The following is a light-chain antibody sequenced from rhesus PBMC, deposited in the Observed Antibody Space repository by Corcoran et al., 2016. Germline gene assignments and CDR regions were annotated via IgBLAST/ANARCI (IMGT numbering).Light chain of an antibody. CDR2: STS. CDR1: QGISDF. CDR3: LQGYSTPFT. V-gene: IGKV1-36*02. Sequence: DIQMTQSPSSLSASVGDRVTITCRASQGISDFLSWYQQKPGKAPNRLIYSTSTLESGVPSRFSGSGSGTDFTLPISSLQPEDFAAYYCLQGYSTPFTFGGGTKVELK. J-gene: IGKJ4*01.